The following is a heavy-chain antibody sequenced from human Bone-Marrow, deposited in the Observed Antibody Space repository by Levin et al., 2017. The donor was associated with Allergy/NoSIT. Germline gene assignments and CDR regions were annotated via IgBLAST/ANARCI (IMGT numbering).Heavy chain of an antibody. V-gene: IGHV3-23*01. J-gene: IGHJ4*02. D-gene: IGHD6-19*01. CDR1: GFTFTSYA. Sequence: GGSLRLSCAASGFTFTSYAITWVRQAPGKGLEWISAIRGSGERTYYADSVEGRFTVSRDNSKDTVYLQMNSLRGEDTAVYFCARGKGGTRGWYTVDYWGQGALVIVSP. CDR2: IRGSGERT. CDR3: ARGKGGTRGWYTVDY.